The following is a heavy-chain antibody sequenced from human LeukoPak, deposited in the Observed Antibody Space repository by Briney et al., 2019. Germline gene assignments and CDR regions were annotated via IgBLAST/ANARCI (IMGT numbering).Heavy chain of an antibody. J-gene: IGHJ4*02. Sequence: ASLKLSCKVSGYTLTKLSMHWVRQAPGKGLEWMGGFDPEDGETIYAQNFQGRVTITEDTSTNTPYMELSSLRSGDTAVYYCGTDHQLLGGLDYWGQGTLVTVSS. CDR2: FDPEDGET. CDR3: GTDHQLLGGLDY. V-gene: IGHV1-24*01. D-gene: IGHD3-16*01. CDR1: GYTLTKLS.